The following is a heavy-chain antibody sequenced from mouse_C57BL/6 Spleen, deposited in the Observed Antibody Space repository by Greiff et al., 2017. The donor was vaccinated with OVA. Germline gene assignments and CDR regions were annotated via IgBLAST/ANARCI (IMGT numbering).Heavy chain of an antibody. Sequence: QVQLKQSGAELVKPGASVKISCKASGYAFSSYWMNWVKQRPGKGLEWIGQIYPGDGDTNYNGKFKGKATLTADKSSSTAYMQLSSLTSEDSAVYFCARSVYYGSSSYAMDYWGQGTSVTVSS. CDR2: IYPGDGDT. V-gene: IGHV1-80*01. CDR3: ARSVYYGSSSYAMDY. CDR1: GYAFSSYW. D-gene: IGHD1-1*01. J-gene: IGHJ4*01.